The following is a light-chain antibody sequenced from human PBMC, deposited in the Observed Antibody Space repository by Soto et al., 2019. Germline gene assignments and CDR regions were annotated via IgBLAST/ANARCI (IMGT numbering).Light chain of an antibody. V-gene: IGKV3-20*01. J-gene: IGKJ1*01. CDR1: QSVSGK. CDR2: GVS. Sequence: EVLMTQSPSTLSVSPWERSTLSFMASQSVSGKLAWYQQKPGQAPRLLIYGVSNRATGIPDRFSGSGSGTDFTLTISRLEPEDFAVYYCQQYGSSSWTFGQGTKVDIK. CDR3: QQYGSSSWT.